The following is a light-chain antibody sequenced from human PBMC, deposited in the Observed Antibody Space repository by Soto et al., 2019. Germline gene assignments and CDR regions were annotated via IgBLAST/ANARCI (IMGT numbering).Light chain of an antibody. CDR2: GGS. CDR1: QSISSK. V-gene: IGKV3-15*01. CDR3: QQYNNWPPYT. Sequence: ETVMTQSPLTLSVSPGERVTISCRASQSISSKLAWYQQKPGQAPRLLIYGGSTRATGFPDRFSGSGSGTEFTLTITGLQSEDFAVYYCQQYNNWPPYTFGQGTKLEIK. J-gene: IGKJ2*01.